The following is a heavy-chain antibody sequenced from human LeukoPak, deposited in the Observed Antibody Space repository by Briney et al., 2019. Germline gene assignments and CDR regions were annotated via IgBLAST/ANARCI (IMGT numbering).Heavy chain of an antibody. CDR2: IYYSGST. J-gene: IGHJ6*02. CDR1: GGSISSSSYY. D-gene: IGHD3-3*01. V-gene: IGHV4-39*02. CDR3: ASRTYYDFWSGLYYYYGVDV. Sequence: SETLSLTCTVSGGSISSSSYYWGWIRQPPGKGLEWIGSIYYSGSTYYNPSLKSRVTISVDTSKNHFSLKLSSVTAADTAVYYCASRTYYDFWSGLYYYYGVDVWGQGTTVTVSS.